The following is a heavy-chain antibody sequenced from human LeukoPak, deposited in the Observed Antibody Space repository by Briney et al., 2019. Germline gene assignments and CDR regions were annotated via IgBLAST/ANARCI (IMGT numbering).Heavy chain of an antibody. CDR1: GYGFTTYW. CDR3: ARRGDDYYFDY. Sequence: GESLKISCKGSGYGFTTYWVAWVRQIPGKGLEWMGIIYLGDSYTRYSPSFQGQVTISADKSINTAYLHWSSLKASDTAMYYCARRGDDYYFDYWGQGTLVTVSS. J-gene: IGHJ4*02. V-gene: IGHV5-51*01. D-gene: IGHD3-10*01. CDR2: IYLGDSYT.